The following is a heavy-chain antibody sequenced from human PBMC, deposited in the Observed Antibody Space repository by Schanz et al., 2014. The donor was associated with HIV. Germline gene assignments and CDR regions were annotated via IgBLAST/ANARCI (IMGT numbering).Heavy chain of an antibody. CDR3: ARDRVSGSSSSSWFDP. D-gene: IGHD6-6*01. CDR1: GFTFDDFS. J-gene: IGHJ5*02. Sequence: EVQLVESGGGLVKPGRSLRLSCAASGFTFDDFSMHWVRQAPGKGLEWVSSISWNSGIIGYADSVKGRFSISRDNAKNSLYLQIISLTAEDTAMYYCARDRVSGSSSSSWFDPWGQGTLVTVSS. V-gene: IGHV3-9*01. CDR2: ISWNSGII.